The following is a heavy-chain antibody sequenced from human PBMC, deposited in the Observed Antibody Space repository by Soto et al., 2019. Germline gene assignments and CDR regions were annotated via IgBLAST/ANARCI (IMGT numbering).Heavy chain of an antibody. CDR2: ISGSGGST. V-gene: IGHV3-23*01. CDR1: GFTFSSYA. Sequence: GGSLRLSCAASGFTFSSYAMSWVRQAPGKGLEWVSAISGSGGSTYYADSVKGRFTISRDNSKNTLYLQMNSLRAEDTAVYYCAKVLDLVVVTDSFDYWGQGTLVTVSS. J-gene: IGHJ4*02. CDR3: AKVLDLVVVTDSFDY. D-gene: IGHD2-21*02.